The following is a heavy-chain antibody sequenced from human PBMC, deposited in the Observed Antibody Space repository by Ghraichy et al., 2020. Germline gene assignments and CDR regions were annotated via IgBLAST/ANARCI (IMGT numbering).Heavy chain of an antibody. CDR3: ARAGGYRTWYFDL. Sequence: GESLNISCAASGFTFSSYSMNWVRQAPGKGLEWVSYISSGTSTIYYADSVKGRFTISRDNAKNSLYLQMNSLRDEDTAVYYCARAGGYRTWYFDLWGRGTLVTVSS. J-gene: IGHJ2*01. CDR2: ISSGTSTI. D-gene: IGHD3-16*02. CDR1: GFTFSSYS. V-gene: IGHV3-48*02.